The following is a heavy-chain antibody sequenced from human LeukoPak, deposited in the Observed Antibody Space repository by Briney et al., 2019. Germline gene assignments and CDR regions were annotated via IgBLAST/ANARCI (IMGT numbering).Heavy chain of an antibody. Sequence: AGGSLRLSCAASGFAFSSYAMNWVRQAPGKGLEWISVISGSGGETYYAGSVKGRFTISRDNSKNTVYVELNSLGGEDTAVYYCAKGPNESSNYLFDYWGQGTLVTVSS. CDR2: ISGSGGET. CDR3: AKGPNESSNYLFDY. CDR1: GFAFSSYA. D-gene: IGHD4-11*01. J-gene: IGHJ4*02. V-gene: IGHV3-23*01.